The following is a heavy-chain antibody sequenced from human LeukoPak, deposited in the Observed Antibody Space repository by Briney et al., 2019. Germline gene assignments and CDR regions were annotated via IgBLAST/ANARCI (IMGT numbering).Heavy chain of an antibody. Sequence: GESLKISCKGSGYSFTSYWIGWVRQMPGKGLEWMGIIYPGDSDTRYNPSFQGQVTISADKSISTAYLQRSTLKASDTAMYYCARQVQSGHIDYWGQGTLVTVSS. CDR1: GYSFTSYW. D-gene: IGHD1-26*01. V-gene: IGHV5-51*01. CDR3: ARQVQSGHIDY. CDR2: IYPGDSDT. J-gene: IGHJ4*02.